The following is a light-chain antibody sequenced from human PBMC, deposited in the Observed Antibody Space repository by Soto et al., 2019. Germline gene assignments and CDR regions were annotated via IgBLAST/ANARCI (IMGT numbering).Light chain of an antibody. CDR3: QQHSNWPPIT. V-gene: IGKV3-11*01. Sequence: EIVLTQSPATLSLSPGERATLSCRASESVASYIAWYQLKPGQAPRLLIYEASYRAPGIPDRFSGSGSGTDFTLISSSLEPEDFAVYYCQQHSNWPPITFGQGTRLEIK. CDR1: ESVASY. J-gene: IGKJ5*01. CDR2: EAS.